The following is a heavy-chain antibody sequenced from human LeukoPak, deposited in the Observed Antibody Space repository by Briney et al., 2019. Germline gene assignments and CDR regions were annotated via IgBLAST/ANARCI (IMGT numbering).Heavy chain of an antibody. CDR1: GSTFSDYY. CDR2: ISSSGSPI. J-gene: IGHJ3*02. V-gene: IGHV3-11*01. Sequence: PGGSLRLSCAASGSTFSDYYMSWIRQAPGKGLEWVSYISSSGSPIYYADSVKGRFTISRDNAKNSLYLQMNSLRAEDTAVYYCAREGIAVATDAFDIWGQGTMVTVSS. D-gene: IGHD6-19*01. CDR3: AREGIAVATDAFDI.